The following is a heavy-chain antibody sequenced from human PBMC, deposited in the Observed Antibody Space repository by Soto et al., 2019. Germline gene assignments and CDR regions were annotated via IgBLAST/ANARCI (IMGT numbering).Heavy chain of an antibody. J-gene: IGHJ6*02. CDR1: GGAISSGGSY. D-gene: IGHD6-13*01. CDR3: ARDTSRSRGTMDV. V-gene: IGHV4-31*03. Sequence: TLRLTYTVSGGAISSGGSYWIWIRQHPGKGLEWIGYIYYSGSTDYNPSLKSRVTISVDTSKNQFSLKLSSVTAADTAGDYCARDTSRSRGTMDVLGQGTTVP. CDR2: IYYSGST.